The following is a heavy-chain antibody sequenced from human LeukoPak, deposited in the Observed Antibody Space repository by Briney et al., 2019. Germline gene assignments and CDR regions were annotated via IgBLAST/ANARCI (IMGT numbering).Heavy chain of an antibody. CDR3: ARDKRVAVAGTYIYYYYMDV. J-gene: IGHJ6*03. D-gene: IGHD6-19*01. V-gene: IGHV4-4*07. Sequence: SETLSLTCAVYGGSFSGYYWSWIRQPAGKGLEWIGRIYISGSGSTNYNPSLKSRVTMSVDTSKNQFSLKLSSVTAADTAVYYCARDKRVAVAGTYIYYYYMDVWGNGTTVTISS. CDR2: IYISGSGST. CDR1: GGSFSGYY.